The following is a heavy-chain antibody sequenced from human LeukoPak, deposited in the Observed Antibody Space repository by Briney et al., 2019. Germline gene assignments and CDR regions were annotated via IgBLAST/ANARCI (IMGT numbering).Heavy chain of an antibody. CDR3: ATSTDVDIVATILSPLDY. CDR1: GGTFISYA. V-gene: IGHV1-69*01. J-gene: IGHJ4*02. Sequence: ASVKVSCKASGGTFISYAISWVRQAPGQGLEWMGGIIPIFGTANYAQKFQGRVTITADESTSTAYMELSSLRSEDTAVYYCATSTDVDIVATILSPLDYWGQGTLVTVSS. CDR2: IIPIFGTA. D-gene: IGHD5-12*01.